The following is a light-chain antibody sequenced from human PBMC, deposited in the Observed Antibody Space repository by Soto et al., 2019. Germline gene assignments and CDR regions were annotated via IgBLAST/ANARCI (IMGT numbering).Light chain of an antibody. J-gene: IGLJ1*01. V-gene: IGLV1-40*01. Sequence: QSVLTQSPSVSGAPGQRVTISCTGRSSNIGAGFDVHWYQQLPGTAPKLLIYGNTNRPSGVPDRFSGSKSGTSASLAIPGLQAEDEADYYCQSYDSSLSGYVFGTGTKVTVL. CDR2: GNT. CDR1: SSNIGAGFD. CDR3: QSYDSSLSGYV.